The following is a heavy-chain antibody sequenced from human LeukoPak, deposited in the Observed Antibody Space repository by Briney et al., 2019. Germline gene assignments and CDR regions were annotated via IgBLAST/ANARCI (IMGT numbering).Heavy chain of an antibody. CDR2: IYYSGST. CDR1: GGSISSHY. V-gene: IGHV4-59*11. J-gene: IGHJ4*02. Sequence: SETLSLTCTVSGGSISSHYWSWIRQPPGKGLEWIGYIYYSGSTNYNPSLKSRVTISVDTSKNQFSLKLSSVTAADTAVYYCARRGYYYDSSGYYSHYYFDYWGQGALVTVSS. CDR3: ARRGYYYDSSGYYSHYYFDY. D-gene: IGHD3-22*01.